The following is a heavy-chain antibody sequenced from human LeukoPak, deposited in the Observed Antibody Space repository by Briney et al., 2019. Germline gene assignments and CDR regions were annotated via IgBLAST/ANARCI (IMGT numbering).Heavy chain of an antibody. Sequence: ASVKVSCKASGGTFSNYAINWVRQAPGQGLEWMGGITPIFGTANYLQKFQGRVTITADKSTSTAYMELSRLRSEDTAIYYCARASSDDTAMATPFAYWGQGTLVTVPS. CDR2: ITPIFGTA. CDR3: ARASSDDTAMATPFAY. V-gene: IGHV1-69*06. D-gene: IGHD5-18*01. J-gene: IGHJ4*02. CDR1: GGTFSNYA.